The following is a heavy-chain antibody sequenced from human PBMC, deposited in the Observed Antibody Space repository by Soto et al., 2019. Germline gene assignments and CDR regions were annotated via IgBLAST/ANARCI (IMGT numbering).Heavy chain of an antibody. D-gene: IGHD4-4*01. V-gene: IGHV2-5*02. CDR3: AHLNTVTTSNWFDP. CDR1: GFSLTTTGVG. CDR2: IYWDDDK. Sequence: GSGPTLVNPTQTLTLTCTFSGFSLTTTGVGVGWVRQPPGKALEWLALIYWDDDKRYSPSLKSRLTITKDTSRNQVVLTMTNVDPVDTATYYCAHLNTVTTSNWFDPWGQGTLVTVSS. J-gene: IGHJ5*02.